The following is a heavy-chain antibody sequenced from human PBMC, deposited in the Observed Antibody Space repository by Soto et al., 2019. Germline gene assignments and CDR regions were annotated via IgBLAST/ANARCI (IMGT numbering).Heavy chain of an antibody. Sequence: SETLSLTCTVSGGSISSGGYYWSWIRQHPGKGLEWIGYIYYSGSTYYNPSLKSRVTISVDTSKNQFSLKLSSVTAADTAVYYCARDGLRIYYYDSSGYYLWGQGTLVTVSS. J-gene: IGHJ5*02. CDR1: GGSISSGGYY. CDR3: ARDGLRIYYYDSSGYYL. D-gene: IGHD3-22*01. V-gene: IGHV4-31*03. CDR2: IYYSGST.